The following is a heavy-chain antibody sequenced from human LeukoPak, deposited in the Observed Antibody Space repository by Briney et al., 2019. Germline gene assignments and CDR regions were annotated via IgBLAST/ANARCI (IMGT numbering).Heavy chain of an antibody. V-gene: IGHV4-34*01. D-gene: IGHD3-22*01. CDR2: INHSGST. Sequence: PSETLSLTCTVSGGSFSGYYWSWIRQPPGKGLEWIGEINHSGSTNYNPSLKSRVTISVDTSKNQFSLKLSSVTAADTAVYYCARVGPYYDSSGYQDYWGQGTLVTVSS. J-gene: IGHJ4*02. CDR3: ARVGPYYDSSGYQDY. CDR1: GGSFSGYY.